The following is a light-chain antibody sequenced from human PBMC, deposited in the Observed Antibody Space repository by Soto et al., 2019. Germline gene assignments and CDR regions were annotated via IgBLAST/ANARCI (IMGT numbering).Light chain of an antibody. CDR1: SSNIGAGYP. CDR2: G. J-gene: IGLJ3*02. V-gene: IGLV1-40*01. CDR3: QSYDSSLSRRWV. Sequence: QSVLTQPPSVSGAPGQRVTISCTGSSSNIGAGYPVHWYQQLPETAPKLLVAGNRPSGVPDRFSVSKSGASASLAITGLQAEDEADYYCQSYDSSLSRRWVFGGGTKLTVL.